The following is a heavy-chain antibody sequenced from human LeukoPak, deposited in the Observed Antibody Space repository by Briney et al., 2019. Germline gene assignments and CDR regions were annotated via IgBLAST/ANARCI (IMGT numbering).Heavy chain of an antibody. J-gene: IGHJ6*02. D-gene: IGHD2-2*01. CDR1: GGSFSGYY. V-gene: IGHV4-34*01. Sequence: SETLSLTCAVYGGSFSGYYWSWIRQPPGKGLEWIGEINHSGSTNYNPSLKSRVTISVDTSKNQFSLKLSSVTAADTAVYYCARVRVVPAARDGMDVWGQGTTVTVSS. CDR3: ARVRVVPAARDGMDV. CDR2: INHSGST.